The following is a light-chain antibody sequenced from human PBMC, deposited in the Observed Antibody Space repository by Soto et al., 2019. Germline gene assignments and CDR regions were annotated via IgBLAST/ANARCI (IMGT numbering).Light chain of an antibody. J-gene: IGKJ2*03. V-gene: IGKV1-5*01. CDR3: QNYYTYSHS. Sequence: DIQMTQSPSTLAAFVGDRVTITCRASQSIGRWLAWYQQRPGKAPKLLIFDASTLESGVPSRFSGSGSGTEFTLTISSLQPDDFATYFCQNYYTYSHSFGLGTKLEIK. CDR1: QSIGRW. CDR2: DAS.